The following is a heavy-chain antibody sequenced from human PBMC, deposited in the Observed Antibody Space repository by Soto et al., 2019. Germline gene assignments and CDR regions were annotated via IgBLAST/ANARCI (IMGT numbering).Heavy chain of an antibody. D-gene: IGHD3-16*01. J-gene: IGHJ5*02. CDR1: GFTFGSYE. CDR2: ISGSGSPI. CDR3: ARGGRFLDA. V-gene: IGHV3-48*03. Sequence: GGSLRLSCAASGFTFGSYEMNWVRQAPGKGLEWLSYISGSGSPIYYADSVKGRFTISRGSAKNSLYLQMNSLRAEDTAVYFCARGGRFLDAWGQGTLVTVYS.